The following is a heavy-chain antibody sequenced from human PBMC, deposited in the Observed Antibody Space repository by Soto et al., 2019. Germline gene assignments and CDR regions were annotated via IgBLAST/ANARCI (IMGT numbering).Heavy chain of an antibody. V-gene: IGHV2-5*02. CDR3: AHRPSYCSGGSCYSGFDY. J-gene: IGHJ4*02. CDR1: GFSLSTSGVG. CDR2: IYWDDDK. D-gene: IGHD2-15*01. Sequence: SGPTLVNPTQTLTLTCTFSGFSLSTSGVGVGWIRQPPGKALEWLALIYWDDDKRYSPSLKSRLTITKDTSKNQLVLTMTNMYPVDTATFYCAHRPSYCSGGSCYSGFDYWGQGTLVTVSS.